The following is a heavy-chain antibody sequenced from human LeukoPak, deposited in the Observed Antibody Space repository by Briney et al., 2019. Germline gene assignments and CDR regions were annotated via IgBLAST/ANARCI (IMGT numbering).Heavy chain of an antibody. J-gene: IGHJ4*02. Sequence: SETLSLTCTVSGGSISSSSYYWGWIRQPPGKGLEWIGSIYHSGSTYNNPSLKSRVTISVDTSKNQFSLKLSSVTAADTAVYYCAREWIQLWDWGQGTLVTVSS. V-gene: IGHV4-39*07. CDR1: GGSISSSSYY. D-gene: IGHD5-18*01. CDR2: IYHSGST. CDR3: AREWIQLWD.